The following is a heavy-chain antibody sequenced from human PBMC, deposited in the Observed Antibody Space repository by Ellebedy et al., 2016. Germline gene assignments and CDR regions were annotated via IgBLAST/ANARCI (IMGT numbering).Heavy chain of an antibody. CDR2: ISGRGGST. CDR1: GFTFSNYA. Sequence: GESLKISXAASGFTFSNYAMSWVRQAPGKGLEWVSAISGRGGSTYYADSLKGRFTISRDNSKKTLYLDMNSLRVEDTAVYYCAKDSSTGLVYWGQGTVVTVSS. J-gene: IGHJ4*02. CDR3: AKDSSTGLVY. D-gene: IGHD6-19*01. V-gene: IGHV3-23*01.